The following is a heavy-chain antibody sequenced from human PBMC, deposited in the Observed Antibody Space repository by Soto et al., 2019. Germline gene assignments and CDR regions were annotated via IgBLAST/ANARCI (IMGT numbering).Heavy chain of an antibody. CDR1: GFTFSSYD. Sequence: EVQLVESGGGLVQPGVSLRLSCAASGFTFSSYDMNWVRQAPGKGLEWVSYISSSGSTIYYADSVKGRFTIARDNAKNSLYLQMTSMRAEDTAVYYCARTKPHDYGDYCGQGTMVTVAS. J-gene: IGHJ4*02. V-gene: IGHV3-48*03. CDR2: ISSSGSTI. CDR3: ARTKPHDYGDY.